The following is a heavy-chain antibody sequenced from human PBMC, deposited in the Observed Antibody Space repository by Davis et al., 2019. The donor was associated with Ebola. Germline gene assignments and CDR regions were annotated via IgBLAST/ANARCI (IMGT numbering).Heavy chain of an antibody. J-gene: IGHJ4*02. CDR2: IKQDGSEK. Sequence: GESLKISCAASGITFSSYWMSWVRQAPGKGLEWVANIKQDGSEKYYVDSVKGRFTISRDNAKNSLYLQMNSLRAEDTAVYYCASLPRYYDFWSGLPDYWGQGTLVTVSS. V-gene: IGHV3-7*03. CDR3: ASLPRYYDFWSGLPDY. D-gene: IGHD3-3*01. CDR1: GITFSSYW.